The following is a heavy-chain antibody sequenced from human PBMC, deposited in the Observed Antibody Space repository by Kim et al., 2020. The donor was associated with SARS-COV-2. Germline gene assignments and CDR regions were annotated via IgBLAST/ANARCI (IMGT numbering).Heavy chain of an antibody. D-gene: IGHD6-19*01. Sequence: PSLKSRATISVDTSKNQFSLKLSSVTAADTAVYYCARGAVAGTGWYFDLWGRGTLVTVSS. CDR3: ARGAVAGTGWYFDL. J-gene: IGHJ2*01. V-gene: IGHV4-34*04.